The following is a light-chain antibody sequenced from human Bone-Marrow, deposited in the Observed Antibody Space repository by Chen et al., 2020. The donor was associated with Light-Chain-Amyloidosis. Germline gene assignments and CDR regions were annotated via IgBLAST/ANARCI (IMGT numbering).Light chain of an antibody. J-gene: IGKJ5*01. CDR2: GTS. Sequence: EIVLTQSPGTLSLSPGERVTLSCRASQSVHANYLTWYQQKPGQAPRLLISGTSSRAAGIPDRCSGSGSGTDFTLTISRLEPGDFAVYYCQQSSSSPITFGQGTRLEIK. CDR1: QSVHANY. CDR3: QQSSSSPIT. V-gene: IGKV3-20*01.